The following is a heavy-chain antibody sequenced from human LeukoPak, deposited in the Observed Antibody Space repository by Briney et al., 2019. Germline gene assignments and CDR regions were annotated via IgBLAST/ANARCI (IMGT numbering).Heavy chain of an antibody. D-gene: IGHD2-15*01. Sequence: ASVKVSCKASGYTFTNYGIYWVRQAPGQGLEWVAWISAYNGNTNYAQKLQGRVTVTTDTSTSTAYMELRSVRADDTAIYYCARAEGVVVAAHIDVWGKGTTVTVSS. CDR3: ARAEGVVVAAHIDV. V-gene: IGHV1-18*01. J-gene: IGHJ6*03. CDR2: ISAYNGNT. CDR1: GYTFTNYG.